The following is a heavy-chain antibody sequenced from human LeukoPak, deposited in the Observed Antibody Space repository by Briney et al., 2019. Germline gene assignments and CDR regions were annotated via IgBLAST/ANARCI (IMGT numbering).Heavy chain of an antibody. CDR2: IFTSGSN. Sequence: PSETLSLTCSFSGGSISIYYWSWLRQPAGKGLEWIGRIFTSGSNNYNPSLKNRVTMSIDTSKNEFSLTLSSVTAADTAVYFCARGIYGDYGLGYWGQGTLVTVSS. CDR3: ARGIYGDYGLGY. CDR1: GGSISIYY. D-gene: IGHD2-21*01. V-gene: IGHV4-4*07. J-gene: IGHJ4*02.